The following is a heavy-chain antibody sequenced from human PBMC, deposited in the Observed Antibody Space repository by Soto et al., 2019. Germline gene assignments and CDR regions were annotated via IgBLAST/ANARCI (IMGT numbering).Heavy chain of an antibody. V-gene: IGHV3-33*01. CDR1: GFTFSSYG. CDR2: IWYDGSNK. J-gene: IGHJ4*02. CDR3: ARAPARRYDSSGYYSADFDY. Sequence: SLRLSCAASGFTFSSYGMHWVRQAPGKGLEWVAVIWYDGSNKYYADSVKGRFTISRDNSKNTLYLQMNSLRDEDTAVYYCARAPARRYDSSGYYSADFDYWGQGTLVTVSS. D-gene: IGHD3-22*01.